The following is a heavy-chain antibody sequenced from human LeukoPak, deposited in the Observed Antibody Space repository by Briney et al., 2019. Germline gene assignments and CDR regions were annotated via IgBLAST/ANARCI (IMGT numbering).Heavy chain of an antibody. J-gene: IGHJ3*02. CDR3: ARDLLGRDAFDI. V-gene: IGHV1-18*01. CDR1: GYTFTSYG. CDR2: ISAYNGNT. D-gene: IGHD3-10*01. Sequence: ASVKVSCKASGYTFTSYGISWVRQAPGQGLEWMGWISAYNGNTNYAQKLQGRVTMTTDTSTSTAYMELRSLRSDDTAVYYCARDLLGRDAFDIWGQGAMVTVSS.